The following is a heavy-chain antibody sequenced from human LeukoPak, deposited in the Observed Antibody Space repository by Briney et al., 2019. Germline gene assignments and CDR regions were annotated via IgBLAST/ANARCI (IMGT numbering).Heavy chain of an antibody. V-gene: IGHV3-7*01. CDR2: IKQDGSEK. J-gene: IGHJ4*02. D-gene: IGHD6-19*01. CDR3: ARDTIAVAGSYPYYFDY. CDR1: GFTFSSYW. Sequence: GGSLRLSCAASGFTFSSYWMGWVRQAPGKGLEWVANIKQDGSEKYYVDSVEGRFTISRDNAKNSLYLQMNSLRAEDTAVYYCARDTIAVAGSYPYYFDYWGQGTLVTVSS.